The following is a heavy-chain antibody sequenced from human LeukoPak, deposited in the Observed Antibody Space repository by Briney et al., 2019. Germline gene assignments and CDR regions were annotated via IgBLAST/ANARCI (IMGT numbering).Heavy chain of an antibody. D-gene: IGHD2-2*01. CDR2: IDPSDSYT. CDR1: GYSFTSYW. CDR3: ARQGYCSTTSCPKGWEWAGTSDY. J-gene: IGHJ4*02. Sequence: GESLKISCKGSGYSFTSYWISWVRQMPGKGLEWMGRIDPSDSYTNYSPSFQGHVTISADKSISSAYLQWSSLKASDTAMYYCARQGYCSTTSCPKGWEWAGTSDYWGQGTLVSVSS. V-gene: IGHV5-10-1*01.